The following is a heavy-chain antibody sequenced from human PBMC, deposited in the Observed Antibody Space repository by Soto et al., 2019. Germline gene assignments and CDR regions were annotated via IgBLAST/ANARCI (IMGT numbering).Heavy chain of an antibody. V-gene: IGHV1-69*06. Sequence: GASVKVSCKASGGTFSSYAISWVRQAPGQGLEWVGGIIPIFGTANYAQKFQGRVTITADKSTSTAYMELSSLRSEDTAVYYCARGDGGYFFDYWGQGTLVTVSS. D-gene: IGHD2-21*02. CDR2: IIPIFGTA. J-gene: IGHJ4*02. CDR1: GGTFSSYA. CDR3: ARGDGGYFFDY.